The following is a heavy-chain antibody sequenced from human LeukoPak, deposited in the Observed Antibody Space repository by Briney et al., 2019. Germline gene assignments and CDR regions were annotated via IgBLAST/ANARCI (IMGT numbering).Heavy chain of an antibody. V-gene: IGHV4-59*06. D-gene: IGHD6-6*01. CDR3: ARDSSSFYAMDV. CDR2: ISYRGST. J-gene: IGHJ6*02. CDR1: GGSISSYY. Sequence: PSETLSLTCTVSGGSISSYYWSWIRQPPGKGLEWIGYISYRGSTYYNPSLQSRVTISVDTSKNQFSLKLSSVAAADTAVYFCARDSSSFYAMDVWGQGTTVTVSS.